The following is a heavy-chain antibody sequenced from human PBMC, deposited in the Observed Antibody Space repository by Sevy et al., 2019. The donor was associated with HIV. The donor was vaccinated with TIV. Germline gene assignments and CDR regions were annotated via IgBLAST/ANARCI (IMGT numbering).Heavy chain of an antibody. CDR1: GFDFSTYW. Sequence: GGSLRLSCAASGFDFSTYWMHWVRQAPGKGLVWVSRIMGDGSRRSHADSVKGRFTISRDIAKNTLHLQMNSLRGEDTAVYYCARDLEFYDNGDYGPAFMPDYWGQGTLVTVSS. V-gene: IGHV3-74*01. J-gene: IGHJ4*02. CDR2: IMGDGSRR. CDR3: ARDLEFYDNGDYGPAFMPDY. D-gene: IGHD4-17*01.